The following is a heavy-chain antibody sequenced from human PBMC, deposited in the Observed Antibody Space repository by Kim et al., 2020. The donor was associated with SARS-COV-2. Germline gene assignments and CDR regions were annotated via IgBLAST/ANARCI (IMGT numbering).Heavy chain of an antibody. CDR3: ARGTTRLSPFDS. Sequence: GGSLRLSCAASGFTFSDYYMSWIRQAPGRGLEWVSYISSSSTYTDYADSVKGRFTISRDNAKTSLYLQMNSLRAEDTAVYYCARGTTRLSPFDSWGQGTLVTVSS. CDR1: GFTFSDYY. D-gene: IGHD1-1*01. V-gene: IGHV3-11*05. CDR2: ISSSSTYT. J-gene: IGHJ4*02.